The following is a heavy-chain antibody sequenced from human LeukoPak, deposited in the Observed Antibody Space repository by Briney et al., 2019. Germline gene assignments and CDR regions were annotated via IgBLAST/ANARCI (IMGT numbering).Heavy chain of an antibody. Sequence: SETLSLTCTVSGDSVSSGSYHWSWIRQPPGQGLEWIVHIHYSARTNYDPSLKSRVTISTHTSKNQFSLKLSSVTAADTAVYYCARVPFRRMTVVTLARVGAIYWFDPWGQGTLVTVSS. D-gene: IGHD1-26*01. V-gene: IGHV4-61*01. CDR2: IHYSART. J-gene: IGHJ5*02. CDR3: ARVPFRRMTVVTLARVGAIYWFDP. CDR1: GDSVSSGSYH.